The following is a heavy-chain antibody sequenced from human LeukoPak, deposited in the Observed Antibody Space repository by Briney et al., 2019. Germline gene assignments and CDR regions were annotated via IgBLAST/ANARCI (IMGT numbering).Heavy chain of an antibody. CDR3: ASSAPYYFDY. V-gene: IGHV4-30-4*01. CDR2: IYYSGST. D-gene: IGHD1-26*01. J-gene: IGHJ4*02. CDR1: GGSIRSGDYY. Sequence: SETLSLTCTVSGGSIRSGDYYWSWIRQPPGKGLEWIGYIYYSGSTYYNPSLKTRVTISVDTSKNQFSLRLSSVTAADTAVYYCASSAPYYFDYWGQGTLVTVSS.